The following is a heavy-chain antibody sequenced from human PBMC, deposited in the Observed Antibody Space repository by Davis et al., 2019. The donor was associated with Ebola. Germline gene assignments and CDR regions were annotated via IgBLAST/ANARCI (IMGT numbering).Heavy chain of an antibody. CDR3: AKGPSYDFWSGYYSPFDY. CDR1: GFTFSSYG. CDR2: IWYDGSNK. D-gene: IGHD3-3*01. V-gene: IGHV3-33*06. J-gene: IGHJ4*02. Sequence: GESLKISCAASGFTFSSYGMHWVRQAPGKGLEWVAVIWYDGSNKYYADSVKGRFTISRDNSKNTLYLQMNSLRAEDTAVYYCAKGPSYDFWSGYYSPFDYWGQGTLVTVSS.